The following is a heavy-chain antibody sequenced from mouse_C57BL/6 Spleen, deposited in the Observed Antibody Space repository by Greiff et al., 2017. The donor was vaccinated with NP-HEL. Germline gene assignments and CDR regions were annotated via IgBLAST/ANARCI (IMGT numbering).Heavy chain of an antibody. CDR2: IDPEDGET. Sequence: EVKLMESGAELVKPGASVKLSCTASGFNIKDYYMHWVKQRTEQGLEWIGRIDPEDGETKYAPKFQGKATITADTSSNTAYLQLSSLTSEDTAVYYCASCYYGSTWFAYWGQGTLVTVSA. V-gene: IGHV14-2*01. J-gene: IGHJ3*01. D-gene: IGHD1-1*01. CDR3: ASCYYGSTWFAY. CDR1: GFNIKDYY.